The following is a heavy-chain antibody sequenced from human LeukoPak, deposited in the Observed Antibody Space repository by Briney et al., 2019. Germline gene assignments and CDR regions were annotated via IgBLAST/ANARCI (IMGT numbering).Heavy chain of an antibody. D-gene: IGHD6-13*01. CDR1: GFTFDDYA. CDR2: ISWNSGSI. CDR3: ARAAAAAGQTGHFDY. J-gene: IGHJ4*02. V-gene: IGHV3-9*01. Sequence: GRSLRLSCAASGFTFDDYAMHWVRQAPGKGLEWVSGISWNSGSIGYADSVKGRFTISRDNAKNSLYLQMNSLRAEDTAVYYCARAAAAAGQTGHFDYWGQGTLVTVSS.